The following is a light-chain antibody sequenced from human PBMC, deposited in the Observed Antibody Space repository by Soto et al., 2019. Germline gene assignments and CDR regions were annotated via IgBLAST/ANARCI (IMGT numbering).Light chain of an antibody. J-gene: IGKJ5*01. CDR2: GGS. CDR1: QSISSY. CDR3: QQVHSYPRT. Sequence: DIQMTQYPSSLCASVGHRLTILXXASQSISSYLNWYQQKPGKAPKLLIYGGSTVPSGVPSRFSGTGSGIDFTLTISSLQPEDFATYYCQQVHSYPRTFGQGTRLEIK. V-gene: IGKV1-39*01.